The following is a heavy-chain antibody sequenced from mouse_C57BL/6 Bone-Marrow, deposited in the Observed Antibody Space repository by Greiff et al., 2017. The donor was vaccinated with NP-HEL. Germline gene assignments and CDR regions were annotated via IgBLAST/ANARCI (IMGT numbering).Heavy chain of an antibody. Sequence: VKLVESGPELVKPGASVKISCKASGYTFTDYYINWVKQRPGQGLEWIGWIFPGSGSTYYNEKFKGKATLTVDKYASTAYMLLSSLTAEDSSVYFCRGFDYWGQGTTLTVSS. CDR2: IFPGSGST. V-gene: IGHV1-75*01. J-gene: IGHJ2*01. CDR3: RGFDY. CDR1: GYTFTDYY.